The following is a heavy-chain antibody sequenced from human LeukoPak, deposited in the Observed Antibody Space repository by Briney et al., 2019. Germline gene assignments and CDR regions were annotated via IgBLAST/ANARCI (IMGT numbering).Heavy chain of an antibody. V-gene: IGHV3-48*04. Sequence: PGGSLRLSCAASGFTFSSYTMTWVRQAPGKGLEWVSYISSTSSTIYYADSVKGRFTISRDNAKNTLYLQMNSLRAEDTAVYYCARGTYFYDSSGYCDYWGQGTLVTVSS. CDR1: GFTFSSYT. D-gene: IGHD3-22*01. CDR2: ISSTSSTI. J-gene: IGHJ4*02. CDR3: ARGTYFYDSSGYCDY.